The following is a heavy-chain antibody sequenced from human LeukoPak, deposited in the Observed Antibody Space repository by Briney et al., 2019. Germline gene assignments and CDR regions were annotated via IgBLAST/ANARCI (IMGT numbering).Heavy chain of an antibody. CDR1: GGSISSSNW. CDR3: ARTRRNYYDSSGYYFDY. D-gene: IGHD3-22*01. J-gene: IGHJ4*02. CDR2: IYHSGST. V-gene: IGHV4-4*02. Sequence: PSETLSLTCAVSGGSISSSNWWSWVRQPPGKGLEWIGEIYHSGSTNYNPSLKSRVTISVDKSKNQFSLELSSVTAADTAVYYCARTRRNYYDSSGYYFDYWGQGTLVTVSS.